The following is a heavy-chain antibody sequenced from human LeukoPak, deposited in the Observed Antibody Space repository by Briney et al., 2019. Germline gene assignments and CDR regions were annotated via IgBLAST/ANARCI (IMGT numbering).Heavy chain of an antibody. CDR2: ISDDGNVK. CDR3: AKAPRGFDWLLLGIDY. V-gene: IGHV3-30*18. CDR1: GFTFSGYG. D-gene: IGHD3-9*01. Sequence: GGSLRLSCAASGFTFSGYGMHWVRQAPGKGLEWVAVISDDGNVKFYSDSVKGRLTISRDNSKNLLSLQMNSLRAEDTAVCYCAKAPRGFDWLLLGIDYWGQGTLVTVSS. J-gene: IGHJ4*02.